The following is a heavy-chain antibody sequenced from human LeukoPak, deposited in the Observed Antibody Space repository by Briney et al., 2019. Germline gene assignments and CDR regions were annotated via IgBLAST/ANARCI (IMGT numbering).Heavy chain of an antibody. CDR1: GDSISRDKW. Sequence: SETLSLTCTVSGDSISRDKWWTWVRQAPGKGLEWIGEVHRSGRSNYKPSLKSRVIMSIDKSKNRFSLQLRSVTAADTAVYYCARGGDWQFGHWGQGTLTIVSS. CDR2: VHRSGRS. CDR3: ARGGDWQFGH. D-gene: IGHD2-21*02. V-gene: IGHV4-4*02. J-gene: IGHJ4*02.